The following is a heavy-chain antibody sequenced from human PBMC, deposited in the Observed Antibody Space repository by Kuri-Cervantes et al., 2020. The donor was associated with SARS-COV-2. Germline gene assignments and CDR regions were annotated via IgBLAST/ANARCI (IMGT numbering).Heavy chain of an antibody. V-gene: IGHV3-20*04. CDR2: INWNGGST. CDR3: ARGGYSSGWFAYYFDY. D-gene: IGHD6-19*01. Sequence: GGSLRLFCAASGFTFDDYGMSWVRQAPGKGLEWVSGINWNGGSTGYADSVKGRFTISRDNAKNSLYLQMNSLRAEDTALYYCARGGYSSGWFAYYFDYWGQGTLVTVSS. J-gene: IGHJ4*02. CDR1: GFTFDDYG.